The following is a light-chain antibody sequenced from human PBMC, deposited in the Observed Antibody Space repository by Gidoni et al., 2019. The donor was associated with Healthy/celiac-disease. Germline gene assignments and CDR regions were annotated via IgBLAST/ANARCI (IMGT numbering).Light chain of an antibody. CDR3: QQRSNCPSYT. CDR2: DAS. Sequence: VSTHSPATLSLSPGERAIFICRASHSVSSYLAWYQQQPGQAPRILIYDASNRATGIPARFSGSGSGTYFTLTISSLEPSDFSVYYCQQRSNCPSYTFGQGTKLEIK. CDR1: HSVSSY. V-gene: IGKV3-11*01. J-gene: IGKJ2*01.